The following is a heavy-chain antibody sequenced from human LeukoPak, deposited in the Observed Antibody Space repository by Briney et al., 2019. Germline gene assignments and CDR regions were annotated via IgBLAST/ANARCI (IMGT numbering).Heavy chain of an antibody. CDR1: GGSISSYY. V-gene: IGHV4-59*01. D-gene: IGHD3-22*01. CDR2: IYYSGST. Sequence: PSETLSLTCTVSGGSISSYYWSWIRQPPGKGLEWIGYIYYSGSTNYNPSLKSRVTISVDTSKNQFSLKLSSVTAADTAVYYCARVDSSGYGAFDYWGQGTLVTVSS. CDR3: ARVDSSGYGAFDY. J-gene: IGHJ4*02.